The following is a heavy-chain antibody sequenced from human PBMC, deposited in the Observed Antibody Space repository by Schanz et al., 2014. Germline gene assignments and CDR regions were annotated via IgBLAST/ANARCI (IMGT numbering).Heavy chain of an antibody. J-gene: IGHJ4*02. V-gene: IGHV1-2*04. D-gene: IGHD5-12*01. CDR3: ARAFGGYDPAGALDY. Sequence: QVQLVQSGAEVKKPGASVKVSCRASGYTFTSYDINWVRQAPGQGLEWMGWINPNSGTSNYAQKFQGWVTMTRETSISTAYMELSRLKSDDTAVYYCARAFGGYDPAGALDYWGQGTLVTVSS. CDR2: INPNSGTS. CDR1: GYTFTSYD.